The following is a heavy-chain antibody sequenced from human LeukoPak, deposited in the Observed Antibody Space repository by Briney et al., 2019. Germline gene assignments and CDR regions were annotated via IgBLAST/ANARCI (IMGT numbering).Heavy chain of an antibody. Sequence: PSETLSPTCTVSGGSISSSSYYWGWIRQPPGKGLEWIGYIYYSGSTNYNPSLKSRVTISVDTSKNQFSLKLSSVTAADTAVYYCARVLPDSSGPCFDYWGQGTLVTVSS. CDR1: GGSISSSSYY. D-gene: IGHD3-22*01. J-gene: IGHJ4*02. V-gene: IGHV4-61*05. CDR2: IYYSGST. CDR3: ARVLPDSSGPCFDY.